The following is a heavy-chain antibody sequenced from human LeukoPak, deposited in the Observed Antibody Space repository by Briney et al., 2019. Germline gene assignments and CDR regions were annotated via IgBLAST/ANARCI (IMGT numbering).Heavy chain of an antibody. Sequence: GGSLRLSCAASGFTFSNAWMSWVRQAPGKGLEWVSTISARGGSTYYADSVKGRFTISRDNSKSTLYLQMNSLRADDTAVYYCARVGYSGYDYDYWGQGTLVTVSS. CDR2: ISARGGST. J-gene: IGHJ4*02. V-gene: IGHV3-23*01. D-gene: IGHD5-12*01. CDR3: ARVGYSGYDYDY. CDR1: GFTFSNAW.